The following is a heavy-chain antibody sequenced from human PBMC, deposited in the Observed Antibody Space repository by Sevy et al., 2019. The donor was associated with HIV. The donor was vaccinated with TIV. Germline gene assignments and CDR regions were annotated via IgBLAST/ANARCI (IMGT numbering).Heavy chain of an antibody. CDR2: IKSKTDGGTT. V-gene: IGHV3-15*01. CDR1: GFTFSNAW. Sequence: GGSLRLSCAASGFTFSNAWMSWVRQAPGKGLEWVGRIKSKTDGGTTDYAAPVKGRFTISRDDSKNTLYLQMNSLKNEDTAVYYCTTDSQIGNYYYGMDVWGQGTTVTVSS. CDR3: TTDSQIGNYYYGMDV. J-gene: IGHJ6*02.